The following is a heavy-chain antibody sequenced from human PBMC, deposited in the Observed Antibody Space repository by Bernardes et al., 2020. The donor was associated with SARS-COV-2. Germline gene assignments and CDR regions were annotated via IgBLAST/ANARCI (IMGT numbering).Heavy chain of an antibody. V-gene: IGHV3-72*01. CDR2: IRNKGSNYST. CDR1: GFTFSDHY. Sequence: GGSLRLSCAASGFTFSDHYLDWVRQAPGTGLEWVGRIRNKGSNYSTKYAASVEGRFIISRDDSRKSLYLQMNSLKTEDTAVYYCAREVPKYRDSSGYAHYYYAMDVWGQGTTVTVSS. J-gene: IGHJ6*02. CDR3: AREVPKYRDSSGYAHYYYAMDV. D-gene: IGHD3-22*01.